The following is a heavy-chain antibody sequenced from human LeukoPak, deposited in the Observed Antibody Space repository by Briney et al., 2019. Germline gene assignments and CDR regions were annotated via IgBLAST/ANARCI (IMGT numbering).Heavy chain of an antibody. J-gene: IGHJ4*02. Sequence: GRSLRLSCAASGFTFSSYGMHWVRQAPGKGLEWVAVIWYDGSNKYYADPVKGRFTISRDNSKNTLYLQMNSLRAEDTAVYYCARDVEMATITGFDYWGQGTLVTVSS. V-gene: IGHV3-33*01. CDR1: GFTFSSYG. CDR3: ARDVEMATITGFDY. D-gene: IGHD5-24*01. CDR2: IWYDGSNK.